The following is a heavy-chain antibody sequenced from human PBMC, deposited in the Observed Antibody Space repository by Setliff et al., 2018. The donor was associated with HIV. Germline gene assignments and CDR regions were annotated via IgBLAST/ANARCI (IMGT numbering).Heavy chain of an antibody. CDR3: ARVPLSSPSRPGGYFDY. Sequence: PSETLSLTCTVSGDSINSGGYHWTWIRQHPGKGLEWIGYIYYSGSTYYNPSLKSRVTISVDTSKNQFSLKLNSVTAADTAVYYCARVPLSSPSRPGGYFDYWGQGTLVTVSS. CDR2: IYYSGST. J-gene: IGHJ4*02. D-gene: IGHD3-16*01. V-gene: IGHV4-31*03. CDR1: GDSINSGGYH.